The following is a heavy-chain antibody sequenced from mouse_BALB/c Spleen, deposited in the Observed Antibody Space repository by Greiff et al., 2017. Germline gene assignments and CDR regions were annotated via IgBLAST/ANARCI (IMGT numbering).Heavy chain of an antibody. V-gene: IGHV1-63*01. J-gene: IGHJ1*01. CDR2: IYPGGGYT. D-gene: IGHD1-1*01. Sequence: VMLVESGAELVRPGTSVKISCKASGYTFTNYWLGWVKQRPGHGLEWIGDIYPGGGYTNYNEKFKSKATLTVDKSSSTAYMQLSSLTSEDSAVYYCTRTYGSSYWYFDVWGAGTTVTVSS. CDR1: GYTFTNYW. CDR3: TRTYGSSYWYFDV.